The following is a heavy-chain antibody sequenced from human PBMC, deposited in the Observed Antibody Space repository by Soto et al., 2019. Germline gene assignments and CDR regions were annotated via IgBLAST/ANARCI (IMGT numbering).Heavy chain of an antibody. Sequence: GASVKVSCKASGGTFSSYAISWVRQAPGQGLEWMGGIIPIFGTANYAQKFQGRVTITADESTSTAYMELSSLRSEDTAVYYCARSPYSSGWYVGVNPSYYYYGMDVWGQGTTVTVYS. J-gene: IGHJ6*02. CDR1: GGTFSSYA. V-gene: IGHV1-69*13. CDR3: ARSPYSSGWYVGVNPSYYYYGMDV. D-gene: IGHD6-19*01. CDR2: IIPIFGTA.